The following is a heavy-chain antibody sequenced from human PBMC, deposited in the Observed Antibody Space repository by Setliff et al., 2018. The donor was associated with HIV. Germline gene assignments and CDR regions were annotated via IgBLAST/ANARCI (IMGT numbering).Heavy chain of an antibody. CDR3: ARVRSGSYSLSDY. V-gene: IGHV3-11*04. D-gene: IGHD1-26*01. CDR1: GFTFSSYY. J-gene: IGHJ4*02. Sequence: EGSLXLSCAPSGFTFSSYYXXWVRQAPGKGLEWXAYISSSASSIYYADSVKGRFIVSRDNIKNRLFLQMNSLTAXDTAVYYCARVRSGSYSLSDYWGQGTLVTVSS. CDR2: ISSSASSI.